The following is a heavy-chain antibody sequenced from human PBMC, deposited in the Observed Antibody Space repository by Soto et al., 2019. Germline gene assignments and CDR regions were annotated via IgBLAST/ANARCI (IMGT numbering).Heavy chain of an antibody. CDR3: AKDVRGDPDAFDI. CDR2: ISWNSGSI. J-gene: IGHJ3*02. D-gene: IGHD2-21*02. CDR1: GFTFDDYA. V-gene: IGHV3-9*01. Sequence: EVQLVESGGGLVQPGRSLRLSSAASGFTFDDYAMHWVRQAPGKGLEWVSGISWNSGSIGYADSVKGRFTISRDNAKNSLYLQMNSLRAEDTALYYCAKDVRGDPDAFDIWGQGTMVTVSS.